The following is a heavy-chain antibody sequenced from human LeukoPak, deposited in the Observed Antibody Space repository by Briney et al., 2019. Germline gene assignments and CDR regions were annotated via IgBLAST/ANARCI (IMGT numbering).Heavy chain of an antibody. CDR2: IYTSGST. J-gene: IGHJ6*02. CDR3: ARDTYYYGMDV. Sequence: NPSETLSLTCTVAGGSINSYYWSWIRQPAGKGLEWIGRIYTSGSTNYNPSLKSRVTMSVDTSKNQFSLKLSSVTAADTAVYYCARDTYYYGMDVWGQGTTVTVSS. CDR1: GGSINSYY. V-gene: IGHV4-4*07.